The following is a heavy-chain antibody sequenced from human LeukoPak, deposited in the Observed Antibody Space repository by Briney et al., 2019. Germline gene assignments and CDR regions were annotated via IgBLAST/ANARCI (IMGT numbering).Heavy chain of an antibody. CDR1: GFTFGSYS. CDR2: ISSSSSYI. CDR3: ANRNYYDSSGSYYILYFDY. Sequence: GGSLRLSXAASGFTFGSYSMNWVRQAPGKGLEWVSSISSSSSYIYYADSVKGRFTISRDNAKNSLYLQMNSLRAEDTAVYYCANRNYYDSSGSYYILYFDYWGQGTLVTVSS. V-gene: IGHV3-21*04. D-gene: IGHD3-22*01. J-gene: IGHJ4*02.